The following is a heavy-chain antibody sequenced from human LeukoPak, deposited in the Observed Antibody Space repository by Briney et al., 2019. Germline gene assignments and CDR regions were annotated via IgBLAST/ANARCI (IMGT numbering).Heavy chain of an antibody. D-gene: IGHD1-26*01. Sequence: ASVKVSCKVSGYTLTELSMHWVRQAPGKGLEWMGGFDPEDGETIYAQKFQGRVTMTEGTSTDTAYMELSSLRSEDTAVYYCATVDSGSYSAFDYWGQGTLVTVSS. CDR3: ATVDSGSYSAFDY. V-gene: IGHV1-24*01. J-gene: IGHJ4*02. CDR2: FDPEDGET. CDR1: GYTLTELS.